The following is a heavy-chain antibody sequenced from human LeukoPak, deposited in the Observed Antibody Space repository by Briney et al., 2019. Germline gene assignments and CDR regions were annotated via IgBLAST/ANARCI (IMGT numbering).Heavy chain of an antibody. D-gene: IGHD5-18*01. V-gene: IGHV1-69*13. J-gene: IGHJ6*03. Sequence: GASVKVSCKASGYTFTGYYMHWVRQAPGQGLEWMGGINPNFGTANYAQKFQGRVTITADESTSTAYMELSSLRSEDTAVYYCARALGYSDGFPPCYYLDVWGQGTMVTVSS. CDR1: GYTFTGYY. CDR2: INPNFGTA. CDR3: ARALGYSDGFPPCYYLDV.